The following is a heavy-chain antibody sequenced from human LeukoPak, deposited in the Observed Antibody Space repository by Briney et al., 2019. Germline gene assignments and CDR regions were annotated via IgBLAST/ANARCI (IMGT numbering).Heavy chain of an antibody. CDR2: IIPIFGTA. Sequence: AASVKVSCKAPGGTFSSYAISWVRQAPGQGLEWMGGIIPIFGTANPAQKFRGRVTITADESTSTAYMELSSLRSEDTAVYYCASVKGAHAFDIWGQGTMVTIS. CDR3: ASVKGAHAFDI. D-gene: IGHD2/OR15-2a*01. J-gene: IGHJ3*02. CDR1: GGTFSSYA. V-gene: IGHV1-69*13.